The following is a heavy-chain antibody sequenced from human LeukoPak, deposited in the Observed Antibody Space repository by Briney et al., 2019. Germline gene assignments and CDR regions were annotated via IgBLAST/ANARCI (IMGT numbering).Heavy chain of an antibody. J-gene: IGHJ3*02. V-gene: IGHV1-69*05. CDR2: IIPIFGTA. D-gene: IGHD5-12*01. Sequence: ASVKVSCKASGGTFSSYAISWVRQAPGQGLEWMGGIIPIFGTANYAQKFQGRVTITTDESTSTAYMELSSLRSEDTAVYYCARDLSGYNPKAFDIWGQGTMVTVSS. CDR3: ARDLSGYNPKAFDI. CDR1: GGTFSSYA.